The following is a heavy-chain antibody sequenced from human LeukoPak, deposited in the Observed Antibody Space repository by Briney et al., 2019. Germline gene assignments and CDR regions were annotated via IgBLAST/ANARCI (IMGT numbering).Heavy chain of an antibody. J-gene: IGHJ3*02. V-gene: IGHV3-11*01. D-gene: IGHD4-17*01. CDR2: ISGTGTTI. CDR3: AKDSGAPWDAFDI. Sequence: GGSLRLSCAVSGFIFSDNYMSWIRQAPEKGLEWVSYISGTGTTIYYADSVKGRFTISRDNAKNSLYLQMNNLRAEDTAVYYCAKDSGAPWDAFDIWGQGTMVTVSS. CDR1: GFIFSDNY.